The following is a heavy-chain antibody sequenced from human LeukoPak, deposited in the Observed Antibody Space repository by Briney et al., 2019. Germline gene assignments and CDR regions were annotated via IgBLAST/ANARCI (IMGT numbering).Heavy chain of an antibody. J-gene: IGHJ4*02. Sequence: GESLRISCKGSGYSFTSYWISWVRQMPGKGLEWMGRIDPSDSYTNYSPSFQGQVTISADKSISTAYLQWSSLKASDTAMYYCARRPPNESGIAAATLWGQGTLVTVSS. D-gene: IGHD6-25*01. CDR1: GYSFTSYW. CDR3: ARRPPNESGIAAATL. V-gene: IGHV5-10-1*04. CDR2: IDPSDSYT.